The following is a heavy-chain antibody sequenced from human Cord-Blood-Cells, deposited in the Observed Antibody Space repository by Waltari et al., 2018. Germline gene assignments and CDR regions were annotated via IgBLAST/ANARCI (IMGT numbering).Heavy chain of an antibody. CDR1: GGTFSSYA. J-gene: IGHJ4*02. V-gene: IGHV1-69*10. CDR3: ARFALEYYFDY. D-gene: IGHD1-1*01. CDR2: IIPILGIA. Sequence: VSCKASGGTFSSYAISWVRQAPGQGLEWMGGIIPILGIANYAQKFQGRVTITADESTSTAYMELSSLRSEDTAVYYCARFALEYYFDYWGQGTLVTVSS.